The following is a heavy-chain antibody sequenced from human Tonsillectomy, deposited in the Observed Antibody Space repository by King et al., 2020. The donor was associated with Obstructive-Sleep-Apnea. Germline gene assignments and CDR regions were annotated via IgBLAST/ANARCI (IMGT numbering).Heavy chain of an antibody. D-gene: IGHD1-26*01. J-gene: IGHJ4*02. V-gene: IGHV3-30-3*01. Sequence: VQLVESGGGVVQPGRSLRLSCAASGFTFSSYAMHWVRQAPGKGLEWVALISYDGSNKYYADSVKGRFTISRDNSKNTLYLQRNSLRAEDTAVYDCARDKVLSGRLDYWGQGTLVTVSS. CDR3: ARDKVLSGRLDY. CDR1: GFTFSSYA. CDR2: ISYDGSNK.